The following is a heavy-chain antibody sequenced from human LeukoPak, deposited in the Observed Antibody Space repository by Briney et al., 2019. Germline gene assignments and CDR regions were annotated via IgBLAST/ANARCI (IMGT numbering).Heavy chain of an antibody. CDR3: AKVPHPTITMTVVVGGMDV. CDR1: GFTFSSYG. CDR2: IWYDGSNK. D-gene: IGHD3-22*01. V-gene: IGHV3-33*06. Sequence: GGSLRLSCAASGFTFSSYGMHWVRQAPGKGLEWVAVIWYDGSNKYYADSVKGRFTISRDNSKNTLYLQMNSLRAEDTAVYYCAKVPHPTITMTVVVGGMDVWGRGTLVTVSS. J-gene: IGHJ4*02.